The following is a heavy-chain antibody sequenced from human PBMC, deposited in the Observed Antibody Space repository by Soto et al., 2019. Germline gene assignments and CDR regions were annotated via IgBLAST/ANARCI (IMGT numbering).Heavy chain of an antibody. D-gene: IGHD7-27*01. V-gene: IGHV3-23*01. Sequence: GGSLRLSCAASGCTFSIFAMSWVRQSPGKGLEWVSTISGSGGSTYYADAVKGRFRISRDNSMGTLYLQMKSLRVEDTAIYYCAKEVSLGSTVDLGYWGQGTLVTVSS. CDR1: GCTFSIFA. CDR3: AKEVSLGSTVDLGY. CDR2: ISGSGGST. J-gene: IGHJ4*02.